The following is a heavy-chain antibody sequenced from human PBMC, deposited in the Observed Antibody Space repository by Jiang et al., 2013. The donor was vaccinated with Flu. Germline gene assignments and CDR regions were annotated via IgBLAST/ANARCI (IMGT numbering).Heavy chain of an antibody. D-gene: IGHD3-10*01. J-gene: IGHJ6*02. V-gene: IGHV4-30-4*01. CDR1: GGSIRSGDYY. CDR2: IDNRGSAY. CDR3: VREVPRHGSSNYYLYYGRDV. Sequence: GSGLVKPSQTLSLTCTVSGGSIRSGDYYWSWIRQSPGRGLEWIGYIDNRGSAYYYNPALKNRVTISQDTSRNQVSLKVIYVSAADTAVYYCVREVPRHGSSNYYLYYGRDVWGQGTTVTVSS.